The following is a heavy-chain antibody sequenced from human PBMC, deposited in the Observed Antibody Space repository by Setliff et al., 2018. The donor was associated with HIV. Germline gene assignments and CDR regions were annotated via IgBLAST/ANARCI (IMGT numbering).Heavy chain of an antibody. Sequence: SETLSLTCAVSGYSISSGYYWGWIRQTPGKGLEWIGSIYHSGTTYYNPSLRSRVTISVDTSKNQFSLKLSSVTAADTAVYYCARQGDGYFDSWGQGTLVTVSS. CDR1: GYSISSGYY. V-gene: IGHV4-38-2*01. CDR3: ARQGDGYFDS. CDR2: IYHSGTT. J-gene: IGHJ4*02.